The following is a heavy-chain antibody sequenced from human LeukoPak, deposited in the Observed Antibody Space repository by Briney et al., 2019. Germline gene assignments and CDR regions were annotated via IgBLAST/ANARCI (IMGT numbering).Heavy chain of an antibody. CDR2: ISGSGGST. CDR1: GFIFRDYG. V-gene: IGHV3-23*01. D-gene: IGHD2-2*01. J-gene: IGHJ5*02. Sequence: GGSLRLSCVVSGFIFRDYGLSWVRQAPGKGLEWVSAISGSGGSTYYADSVKGRFTISRDNSKNTLYLQMNSLRAEDTAVYYCANPSGYCSSTSCSFDPWGQGTLVTVSS. CDR3: ANPSGYCSSTSCSFDP.